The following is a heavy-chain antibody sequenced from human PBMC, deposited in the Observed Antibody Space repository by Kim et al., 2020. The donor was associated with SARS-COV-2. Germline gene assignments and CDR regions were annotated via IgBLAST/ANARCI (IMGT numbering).Heavy chain of an antibody. V-gene: IGHV1-8*01. J-gene: IGHJ5*02. D-gene: IGHD6-13*01. CDR2: MNPNSGNT. CDR3: ASRGYAASGTWGWFDP. CDR1: GYTFTNYD. Sequence: ASVKVSCKASGYTFTNYDINWVRQATGQGLEWMGSMNPNSGNTDYAPKFQGRVTMTRDTSISTAYMELTSLRSDDTAVYYCASRGYAASGTWGWFDPWGQGTLVTVSS.